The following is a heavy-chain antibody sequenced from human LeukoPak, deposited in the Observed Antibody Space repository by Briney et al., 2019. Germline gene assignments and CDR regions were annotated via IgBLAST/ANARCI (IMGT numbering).Heavy chain of an antibody. V-gene: IGHV3-64D*06. Sequence: PGGSLRLSCSASGFAFSSHRMHWVRQAPGKGLEYVSSISPNGGSTSYADSVKGKFMISRDNSKDTLYLQMSSLRIEDTAVYYCATDPIARFDYYYGMDVWGQGTTVTVSS. J-gene: IGHJ6*02. D-gene: IGHD2-15*01. CDR2: ISPNGGST. CDR1: GFAFSSHR. CDR3: ATDPIARFDYYYGMDV.